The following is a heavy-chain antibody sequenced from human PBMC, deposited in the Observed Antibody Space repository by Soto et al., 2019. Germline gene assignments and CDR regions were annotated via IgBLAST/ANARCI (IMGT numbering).Heavy chain of an antibody. Sequence: QVQLQESGPGLVKPSGTLSLTCAVSGGSISSSNWWSWVRQPPGKGLEWIGEIYHSGSTNYNPSLKSRVTISVDKSKNQFSLKLSFVTAADTAGYYCARDQYYYDGGYYGMDVWGQGTTVTVSS. J-gene: IGHJ6*02. CDR1: GGSISSSNW. CDR2: IYHSGST. CDR3: ARDQYYYDGGYYGMDV. D-gene: IGHD3-22*01. V-gene: IGHV4-4*02.